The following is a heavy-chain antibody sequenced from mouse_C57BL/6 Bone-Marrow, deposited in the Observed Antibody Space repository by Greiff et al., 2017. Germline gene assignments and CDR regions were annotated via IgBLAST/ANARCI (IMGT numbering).Heavy chain of an antibody. J-gene: IGHJ4*01. CDR2: IDPENGDT. V-gene: IGHV14-4*01. CDR3: TKGSLAMDY. CDR1: GFNIKDDY. Sequence: VQLQQSGAELVRPGASVKLSCTASGFNIKDDYMHWVKQRPEQGLEWIGWIDPENGDTAYASKFQGKATITADKSSNTAYLQRSSLTSEDTAVYYFTKGSLAMDYWGQGTSVTVSS.